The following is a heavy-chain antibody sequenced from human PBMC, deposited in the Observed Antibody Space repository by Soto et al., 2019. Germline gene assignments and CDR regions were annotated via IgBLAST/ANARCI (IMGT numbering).Heavy chain of an antibody. CDR2: IDTSGSST. D-gene: IGHD6-13*01. CDR3: AKASWYFDL. Sequence: GGSLRLSCEASGFIFTNFWMHWVRQVPGKGLVWVSRIDTSGSSTSYADSVKGRFTISRDNAKNTVSLQMNSLRAEDTGVYYCAKASWYFDLCSQGSLVTVST. CDR1: GFIFTNFW. V-gene: IGHV3-74*01. J-gene: IGHJ4*02.